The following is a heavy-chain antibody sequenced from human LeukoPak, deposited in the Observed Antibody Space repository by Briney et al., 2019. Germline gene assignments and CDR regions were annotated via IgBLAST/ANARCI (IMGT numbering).Heavy chain of an antibody. CDR3: ARHRGVRSGHVLAWDY. D-gene: IGHD6-19*01. CDR2: IYYSGST. CDR1: GGSISSSSYY. J-gene: IGHJ4*02. Sequence: NPSETLSLTCTVSGGSISSSSYYWGWIRQPPGKGLEWIGSIYYSGSTNYNPSLKSRVTISVDTSKNQFSLKLSSVTAADTAVYYCARHRGVRSGHVLAWDYWGQGTLVTVSS. V-gene: IGHV4-39*01.